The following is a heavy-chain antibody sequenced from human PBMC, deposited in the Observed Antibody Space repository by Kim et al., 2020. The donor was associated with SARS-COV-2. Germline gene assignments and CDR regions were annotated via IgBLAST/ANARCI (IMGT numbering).Heavy chain of an antibody. V-gene: IGHV4-39*01. CDR1: GGSISSSSYY. J-gene: IGHJ2*01. Sequence: SETLSLTCTVPGGSISSSSYYWGWIRQPPGKGLEWIGSIFYSGTTYYNPSLKSRVTISVDTSKNQFSLKLSSVTAADTAVYYCARHQRGYSSSWYLYWY. CDR2: IFYSGTT. D-gene: IGHD6-13*01. CDR3: ARHQRGYSSSWYLYWY.